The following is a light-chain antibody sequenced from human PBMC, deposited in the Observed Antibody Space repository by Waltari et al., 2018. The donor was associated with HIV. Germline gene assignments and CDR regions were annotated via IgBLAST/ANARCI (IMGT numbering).Light chain of an antibody. Sequence: NFMLTQPHSVSESPGKTVTISCTRSSGRISGNFVQWFPPRPGSSPTTVIYESYFRTSGVPARFSGSIDRSSNSASLTISGLKTEDEADYYGQSYDSNKNWVFGGGTKLTVL. CDR1: SGRISGNF. CDR3: QSYDSNKNWV. V-gene: IGLV6-57*01. J-gene: IGLJ3*02. CDR2: ESY.